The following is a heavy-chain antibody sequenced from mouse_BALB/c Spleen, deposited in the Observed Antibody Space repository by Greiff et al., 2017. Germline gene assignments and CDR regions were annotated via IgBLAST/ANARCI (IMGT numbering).Heavy chain of an antibody. CDR1: GYNFTSYW. J-gene: IGHJ1*01. CDR2: IYPGSGST. Sequence: QVQLKQPGAELVKPGTSVKLSCKASGYNFTSYWINWVKLRPGQGLEWIGDIYPGSGSTNYNEKFKSKATLTVDTSSSTAYMQLSSLASEDSALYYCATMFSYWYFDVWGAGTTVTVSS. V-gene: IGHV1-55*01. D-gene: IGHD1-1*02. CDR3: ATMFSYWYFDV.